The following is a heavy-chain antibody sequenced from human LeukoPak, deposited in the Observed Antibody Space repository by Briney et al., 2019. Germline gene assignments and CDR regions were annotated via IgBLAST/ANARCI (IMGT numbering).Heavy chain of an antibody. Sequence: SETLSLTCTVSGGSISGSSYYWGWIRQPPGKGLEWIGSIYYSGSTYYNPSLKSRVTISVDTSKNQFSLKLSSVTAADTAVYYCAREGLQYNWNEPRWFDPWGQGTLVTVSS. J-gene: IGHJ5*02. CDR1: GGSISGSSYY. V-gene: IGHV4-39*07. CDR3: AREGLQYNWNEPRWFDP. CDR2: IYYSGST. D-gene: IGHD1-20*01.